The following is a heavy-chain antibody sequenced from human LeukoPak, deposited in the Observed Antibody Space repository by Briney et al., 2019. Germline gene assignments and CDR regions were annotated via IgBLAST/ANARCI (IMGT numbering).Heavy chain of an antibody. Sequence: SETLSLTCTVSGGSISSYYWSWIRQPPGKGLEWIGYIYYSGSTNYNPSLKNRVTISVDTSKNQFSLKMSSLTAADSAVYYCARAGYSSGWYAYDYYYGMDVWGQGTTVTVSS. J-gene: IGHJ6*02. CDR2: IYYSGST. V-gene: IGHV4-59*01. CDR3: ARAGYSSGWYAYDYYYGMDV. CDR1: GGSISSYY. D-gene: IGHD6-19*01.